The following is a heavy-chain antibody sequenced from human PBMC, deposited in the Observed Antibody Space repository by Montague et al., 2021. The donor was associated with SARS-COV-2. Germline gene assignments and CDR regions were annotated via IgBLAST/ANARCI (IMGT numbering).Heavy chain of an antibody. D-gene: IGHD3-22*01. J-gene: IGHJ2*01. Sequence: SETLSLTCAVYGGSFSGYDWTWIRQSPGKGLEWIGEINQSGSAKYKPSLKSRVTISVDTSKDQFSLKLNSVTAADTAVYYCARHPPGHYDRSGIYKLYWYFDAWGRGTLSLSPQ. CDR2: INQSGSA. CDR1: GGSFSGYD. CDR3: ARHPPGHYDRSGIYKLYWYFDA. V-gene: IGHV4-34*01.